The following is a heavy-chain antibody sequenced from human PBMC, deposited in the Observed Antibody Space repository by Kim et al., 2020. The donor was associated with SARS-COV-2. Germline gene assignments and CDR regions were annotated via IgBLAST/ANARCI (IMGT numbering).Heavy chain of an antibody. V-gene: IGHV4-59*01. D-gene: IGHD3-9*01. CDR2: IYYSGST. CDR3: ARVSVEVRYYDILTGYSYAFDI. J-gene: IGHJ3*02. Sequence: SETLSLTCTVSGGSISSYYWSWIRQPPGKGLEWIGYIYYSGSTNYNPSLKSRVTISVDTSKNQFSLKLSSVTAADTAVYYCARVSVEVRYYDILTGYSYAFDIWGQGTMVTVSS. CDR1: GGSISSYY.